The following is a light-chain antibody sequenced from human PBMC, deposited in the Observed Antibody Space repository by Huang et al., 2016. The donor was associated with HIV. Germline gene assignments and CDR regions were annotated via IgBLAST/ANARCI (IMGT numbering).Light chain of an antibody. Sequence: DIQMTQSPSSLSASVGYRVTITCRASQRIRNYLNWYQQKPGKAPNLLIYAISSLQSGVTSRFSGSGSGTEFNLTINSLQSGDFAAYYCQQSYTSSYTFGQGTKLEI. CDR3: QQSYTSSYT. V-gene: IGKV1-39*01. J-gene: IGKJ2*01. CDR2: AIS. CDR1: QRIRNY.